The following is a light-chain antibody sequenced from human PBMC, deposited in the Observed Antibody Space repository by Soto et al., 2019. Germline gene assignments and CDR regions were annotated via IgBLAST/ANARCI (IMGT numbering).Light chain of an antibody. CDR3: SVYTRTSTYV. CDR2: DVS. V-gene: IGLV2-18*01. Sequence: QSVLNNPPSGSGSPGQSGTISCSGTINDVTAYYRVSWYQKTPGTAPKLMIYDVSNRPSGVPDRFSGSRSGNTTSLTISGLQPEDEGDYYCSVYTRTSTYVFGTGTKVPVL. CDR1: INDVTAYYR. J-gene: IGLJ1*01.